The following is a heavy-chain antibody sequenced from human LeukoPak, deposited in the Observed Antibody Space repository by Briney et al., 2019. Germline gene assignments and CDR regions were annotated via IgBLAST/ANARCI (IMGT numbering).Heavy chain of an antibody. V-gene: IGHV4-61*02. CDR3: ARHLRYLAAAGTYFDY. CDR1: GGSISSGSYY. D-gene: IGHD6-13*01. CDR2: IYTSGST. J-gene: IGHJ4*02. Sequence: PSETLSLTCTVSGGSISSGSYYWSWIRQPAGKGLEWIGRIYTSGSTNYNPSLKSRVTISVDTSKNQFSLKLSSVTAADTAVYYCARHLRYLAAAGTYFDYWGQGTLVTVSS.